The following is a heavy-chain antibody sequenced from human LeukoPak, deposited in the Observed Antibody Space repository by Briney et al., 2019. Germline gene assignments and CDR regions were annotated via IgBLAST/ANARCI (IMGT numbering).Heavy chain of an antibody. D-gene: IGHD3-3*01. CDR3: ARYGTIFGVAGDY. Sequence: PSETLSLTCTVSGGSISSGGYYWSWIRQPPGKGLEWIGYIYHGGSTYYNPSLKSRVTISVDRSKNQFSLKLSSVTAADTAVYYCARYGTIFGVAGDYWGQGTLVTVSS. J-gene: IGHJ4*02. CDR2: IYHGGST. CDR1: GGSISSGGYY. V-gene: IGHV4-30-2*01.